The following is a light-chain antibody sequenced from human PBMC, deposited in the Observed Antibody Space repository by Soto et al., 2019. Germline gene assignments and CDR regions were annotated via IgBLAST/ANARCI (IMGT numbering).Light chain of an antibody. J-gene: IGKJ2*01. CDR3: QQYYSTPYT. Sequence: DIVMTQSPDSLAVSLGERATINCKSSQSVLYSSNNKNYLAWYQQKPGQPPKLLIYWASTRESGVPDRFSGSGYGTHFTLTISSLQAEDVAVYYCQQYYSTPYTFGQGTKLEIK. V-gene: IGKV4-1*01. CDR2: WAS. CDR1: QSVLYSSNNKNY.